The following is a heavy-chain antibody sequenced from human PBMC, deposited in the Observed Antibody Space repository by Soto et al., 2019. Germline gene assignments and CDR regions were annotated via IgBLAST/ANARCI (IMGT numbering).Heavy chain of an antibody. J-gene: IGHJ4*02. CDR2: ISSSSDTI. CDR3: AKVPVI. CDR1: GVTFSSYS. V-gene: IGHV3-48*01. D-gene: IGHD2-21*01. Sequence: EVQLVESGGGLVQPGGSLRLSCAASGVTFSSYSMDWVRQAPGKGLEWVSYISSSSDTIYYADSVKGRFTISRDNAKNSLYLQMNSLRAEDTALYYAAKVPVIWGQGTLVTVSS.